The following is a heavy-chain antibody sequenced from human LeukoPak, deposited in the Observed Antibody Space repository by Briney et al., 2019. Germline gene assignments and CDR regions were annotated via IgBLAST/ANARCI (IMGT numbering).Heavy chain of an antibody. J-gene: IGHJ4*02. Sequence: SQTLSLTCTVSGSSISSGDYYWSWIRQPPGKGLEWIGYIYYSGSTYYNPSLKSRVTISVDTSKNQFSLKLSSVTAADTAVYYCARNTKNYDFWSGPSFDYWGQGTLVTVSS. CDR1: GSSISSGDYY. V-gene: IGHV4-30-4*08. D-gene: IGHD3-3*01. CDR2: IYYSGST. CDR3: ARNTKNYDFWSGPSFDY.